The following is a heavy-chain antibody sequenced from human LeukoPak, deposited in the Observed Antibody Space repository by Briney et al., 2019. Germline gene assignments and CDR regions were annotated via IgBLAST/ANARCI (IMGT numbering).Heavy chain of an antibody. J-gene: IGHJ5*02. CDR1: GGSISPYF. Sequence: SETLSLTCTVSGGSISPYFWSWIRRPPRKGLEWIRYISYTGSTNNNPSLKSRVTISVDTSKNQFSLQLTSVTAADTAVYYCARDDYRGVTNFEPWGQGTLVTVS. CDR2: ISYTGST. D-gene: IGHD3-10*01. V-gene: IGHV4-59*01. CDR3: ARDDYRGVTNFEP.